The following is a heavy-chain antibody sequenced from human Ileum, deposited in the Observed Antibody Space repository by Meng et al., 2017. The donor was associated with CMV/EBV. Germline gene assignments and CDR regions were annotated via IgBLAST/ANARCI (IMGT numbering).Heavy chain of an antibody. D-gene: IGHD7-27*01. Sequence: SCEASGYTYTRYVMHWVRQAPGQGLAWIGWINTNTGNPLYAQGFTGRFVFSLDTSVSTAYLQLSSLKAEDTAVYYCARDQPGEGADYWGQGTLVTVSS. V-gene: IGHV7-4-1*02. CDR2: INTNTGNP. CDR3: ARDQPGEGADY. CDR1: GYTYTRYV. J-gene: IGHJ4*02.